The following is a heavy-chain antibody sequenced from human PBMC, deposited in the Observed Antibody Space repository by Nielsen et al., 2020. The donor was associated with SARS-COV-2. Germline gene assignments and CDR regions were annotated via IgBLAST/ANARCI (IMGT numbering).Heavy chain of an antibody. CDR1: GFTFEGYA. D-gene: IGHD5-24*01. CDR2: ISWHGHST. V-gene: IGHV3-43*01. J-gene: IGHJ4*02. Sequence: GESLKISCAASGFTFEGYAMHWVRQPPGKGLEWVSLISWHGHSTFYADSVKGRFTISRDNSNKSLYLQMNSLRPEDTAVYYCTSEMATWGQGTPVTVSS. CDR3: TSEMAT.